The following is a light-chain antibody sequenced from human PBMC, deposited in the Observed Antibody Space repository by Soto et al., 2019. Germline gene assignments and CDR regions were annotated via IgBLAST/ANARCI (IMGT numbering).Light chain of an antibody. CDR2: GVS. Sequence: DIQMTQSPSSLSASVGDRVTVTCRTSLTISKSLNWYQQKPGKAPKVLIYGVSNLQSGVPSRFSGSGYGTDFNLTISSVQPEDYATYYCQQSYGAPLTFGGGTSVEIK. J-gene: IGKJ4*01. V-gene: IGKV1-39*01. CDR1: LTISKS. CDR3: QQSYGAPLT.